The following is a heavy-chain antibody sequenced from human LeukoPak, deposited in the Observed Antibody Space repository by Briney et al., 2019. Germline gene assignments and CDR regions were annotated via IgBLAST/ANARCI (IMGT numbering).Heavy chain of an antibody. CDR2: ISSSGSTI. CDR1: GFTFSSHE. CDR3: ARESGYYNFDY. V-gene: IGHV3-48*03. D-gene: IGHD3-9*01. Sequence: GGSLRLSCAASGFTFSSHEMNWVRQAPGKGLEWVSYISSSGSTIYYADSVKGRFTISRDNAKNSLYLQMNSLRAEDTAVYYCARESGYYNFDYWGQGTLVTVSS. J-gene: IGHJ4*02.